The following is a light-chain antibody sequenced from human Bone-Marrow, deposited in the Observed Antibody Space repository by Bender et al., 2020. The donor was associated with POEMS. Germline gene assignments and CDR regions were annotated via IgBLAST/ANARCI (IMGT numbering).Light chain of an antibody. J-gene: IGLJ3*02. CDR3: RSCADNSRV. CDR2: DVN. V-gene: IGLV2-14*03. Sequence: QSALTQPASVSGSLGPSITISCTGTDNEIGDHNYVSWYQQYPGKAPTLIIYDVNGRPSGVSDRFSGSKSGNTASLSICGLQAEDEAYYHCRSCADNSRVFGGGTKLTVL. CDR1: DNEIGDHNY.